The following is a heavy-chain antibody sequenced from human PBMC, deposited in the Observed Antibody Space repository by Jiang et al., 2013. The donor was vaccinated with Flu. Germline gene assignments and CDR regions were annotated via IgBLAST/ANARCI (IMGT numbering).Heavy chain of an antibody. J-gene: IGHJ4*02. Sequence: LLKPSETLSLTCAVYGGSFSGYYWSWIRQPPGKGLEWIGEINHSGSTNYNPSLKSRVTISVDTSKNQFSLKLSSVTAADTAVYYCARWRTWRIVLMVYAYHGSFDYWGQGTLVTVSS. V-gene: IGHV4-34*01. CDR1: GGSFSGYY. D-gene: IGHD2-8*01. CDR2: INHSGST. CDR3: ARWRTWRIVLMVYAYHGSFDY.